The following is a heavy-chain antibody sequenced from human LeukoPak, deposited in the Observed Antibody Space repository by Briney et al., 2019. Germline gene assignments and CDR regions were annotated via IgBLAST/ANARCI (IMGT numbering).Heavy chain of an antibody. J-gene: IGHJ4*02. D-gene: IGHD7-27*01. V-gene: IGHV5-51*01. CDR1: GYTFTSYW. Sequence: GESLKISCKGSGYTFTSYWIVWVRQMPGKGPEWMGMIFPGDSDTKYSPSFEGQITISADKSISSAYLQWSSLKASDTAIYYCARLRDNWGDYWGQGTLVTVSS. CDR2: IFPGDSDT. CDR3: ARLRDNWGDY.